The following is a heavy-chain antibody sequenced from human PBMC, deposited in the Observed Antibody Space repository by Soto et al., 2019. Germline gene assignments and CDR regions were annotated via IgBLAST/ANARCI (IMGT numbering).Heavy chain of an antibody. Sequence: SETLSLTCTVSGGSISSYYWSWIRQPPGKGLEWIGYIYYSGSTNCNPSLKSRVTISVDTSKNQFSLKLSSVTAADTAVYYCATGSSGYDFWSGYYDAFDIWGQGTMVTVSS. J-gene: IGHJ3*02. CDR1: GGSISSYY. V-gene: IGHV4-59*01. CDR2: IYYSGST. D-gene: IGHD3-3*01. CDR3: ATGSSGYDFWSGYYDAFDI.